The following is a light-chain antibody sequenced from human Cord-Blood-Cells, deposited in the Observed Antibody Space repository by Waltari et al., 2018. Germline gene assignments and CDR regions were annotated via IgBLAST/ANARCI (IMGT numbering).Light chain of an antibody. CDR1: SSDFANYNL. J-gene: IGLJ1*01. Sequence: QSALTQPASLSGSLVQTITISCTGTSSDFANYNLFSWYQQHPGKAPKLMIYEGSKRPSGVSNRFSGSKSVNTASLTISGLQADDEADYYCCSYAGSSTYVFGTGTKVTVL. CDR2: EGS. V-gene: IGLV2-23*01. CDR3: CSYAGSSTYV.